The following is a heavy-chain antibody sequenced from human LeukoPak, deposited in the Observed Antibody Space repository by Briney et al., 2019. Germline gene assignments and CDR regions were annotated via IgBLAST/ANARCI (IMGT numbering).Heavy chain of an antibody. D-gene: IGHD3-22*01. J-gene: IGHJ4*02. CDR2: ISYDGSNK. Sequence: PGGSLRLSCAASGFTFSSYAMHWVRQAPGKGLGWVAVISYDGSNKYYADSVKGRFTISRDNSKNTLYLQMNSLRAEDTALYYCASPDSSGYYYAGLAFDYWGQGTLVTVSS. CDR1: GFTFSSYA. V-gene: IGHV3-30-3*01. CDR3: ASPDSSGYYYAGLAFDY.